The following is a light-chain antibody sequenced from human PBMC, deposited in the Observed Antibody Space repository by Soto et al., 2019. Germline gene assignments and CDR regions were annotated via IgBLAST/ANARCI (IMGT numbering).Light chain of an antibody. CDR1: SSDGGGDNY. V-gene: IGLV2-14*03. J-gene: IGLJ1*01. Sequence: QSGLTQPASVSGSPGQSITISCTGTSSDGGGDNYVSWYQHHPGQAPKLMIFDVSNRPSGVSNRFSGSKSGNTASLTISGIQPEDEADYYCSSYTTSNTRQTVFGTGTKVTVL. CDR3: SSYTTSNTRQTV. CDR2: DVS.